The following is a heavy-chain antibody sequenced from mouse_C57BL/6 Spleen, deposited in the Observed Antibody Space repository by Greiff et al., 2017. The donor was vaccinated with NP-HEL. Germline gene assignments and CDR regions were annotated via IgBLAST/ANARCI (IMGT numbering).Heavy chain of an antibody. J-gene: IGHJ2*01. CDR3: ARQRDLDY. CDR2: ISSGGSYT. CDR1: GFTFSSYG. Sequence: EVMLVESGGDLVKPGGSLKLSCAASGFTFSSYGMSWVRQTPDKRLEWVATISSGGSYTYYPDSVKGRFTISRDNAKNTLYLQMSSLKSEDTAMYYCARQRDLDYWGQGTTLTVSS. V-gene: IGHV5-6*02.